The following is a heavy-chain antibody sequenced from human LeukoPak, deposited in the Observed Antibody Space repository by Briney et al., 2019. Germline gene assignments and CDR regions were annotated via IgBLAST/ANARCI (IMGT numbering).Heavy chain of an antibody. V-gene: IGHV4-34*01. CDR2: INHSGST. Sequence: PSETLSLTCAVYGGSFSGYYWSWIRQPPGKGLEWIGEINHSGSTHYNPSLKSRVTISVDTSKNQFSLKLSSVTAADTAVYYCARAIAAPVFFDYWGQGTLVTVSS. D-gene: IGHD6-13*01. J-gene: IGHJ4*02. CDR3: ARAIAAPVFFDY. CDR1: GGSFSGYY.